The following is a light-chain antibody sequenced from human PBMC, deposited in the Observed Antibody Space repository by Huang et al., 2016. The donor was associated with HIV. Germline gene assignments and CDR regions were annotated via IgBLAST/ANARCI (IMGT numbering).Light chain of an antibody. V-gene: IGKV3-20*01. CDR3: QQYGSSRT. J-gene: IGKJ1*01. CDR2: GAS. Sequence: ENVLTQSPGTLSLSPGERATLSCRANQIVSNGDFAWYQHKPGQAPRLLLYGASNSATGIPDRFSGDGSGTDFTLTITRVEPEDFAVYYCQQYGSSRTFGQGTKVEIK. CDR1: QIVSNGD.